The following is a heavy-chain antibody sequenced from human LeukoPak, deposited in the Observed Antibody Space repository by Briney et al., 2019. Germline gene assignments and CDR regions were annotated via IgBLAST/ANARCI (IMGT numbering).Heavy chain of an antibody. CDR1: GFTFSSYW. CDR3: ARDSSGLRFLEWLPMDGMDV. Sequence: GGSLRLSCAASGFTFSSYWMHWVRHAPGKGLVWVSRINSDGSSTSYADSVKGRFTISRDNAKNTLYLQMNSLRAEDTAVYYCARDSSGLRFLEWLPMDGMDVWGQGTTVTVSS. J-gene: IGHJ6*02. D-gene: IGHD3-3*01. CDR2: INSDGSST. V-gene: IGHV3-74*01.